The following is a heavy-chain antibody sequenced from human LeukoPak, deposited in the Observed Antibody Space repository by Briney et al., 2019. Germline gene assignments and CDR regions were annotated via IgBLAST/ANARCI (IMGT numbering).Heavy chain of an antibody. Sequence: ASVKVSFKASGYTFTVYYMHWVRQAPGQGLEWVGWINPNTGGTNYAQKFQGRVTMTRDTSISTAYMELSRLRSDGTAVYYCARGSMVAYYFDYWGQGTPVTVSS. D-gene: IGHD4/OR15-4a*01. V-gene: IGHV1-2*02. CDR2: INPNTGGT. CDR3: ARGSMVAYYFDY. J-gene: IGHJ4*02. CDR1: GYTFTVYY.